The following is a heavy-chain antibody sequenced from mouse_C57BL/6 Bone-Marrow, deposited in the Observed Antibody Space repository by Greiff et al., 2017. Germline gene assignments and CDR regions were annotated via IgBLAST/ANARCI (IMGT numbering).Heavy chain of an antibody. Sequence: VQLQQSGAELVKPGASVKLSCKASGYTFTEYTIHWVKQRSGQGLEWIGWFYPGSGSIKYNEKFKDKATLTADKSSSTVYIELSRLTSEDSAVYFCARHPYYDYDLYYAMDYWGQGTSVTVSS. J-gene: IGHJ4*01. V-gene: IGHV1-62-2*01. CDR3: ARHPYYDYDLYYAMDY. D-gene: IGHD2-4*01. CDR1: GYTFTEYT. CDR2: FYPGSGSI.